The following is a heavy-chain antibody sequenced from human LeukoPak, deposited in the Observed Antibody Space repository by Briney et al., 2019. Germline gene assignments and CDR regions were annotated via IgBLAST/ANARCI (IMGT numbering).Heavy chain of an antibody. J-gene: IGHJ5*02. V-gene: IGHV3-11*01. D-gene: IGHD3-22*01. CDR3: ARDSKMRYYYESSGPRWFDP. CDR2: ISSGASSI. Sequence: GGSLRLSCAASGFTFSDFYMSWIRQAPGKGLEWVSYISSGASSISYADSVKGRFTISRDNAKNSLYLQMNSLRVEDTAVYYCARDSKMRYYYESSGPRWFDPWGQGTLVTVSS. CDR1: GFTFSDFY.